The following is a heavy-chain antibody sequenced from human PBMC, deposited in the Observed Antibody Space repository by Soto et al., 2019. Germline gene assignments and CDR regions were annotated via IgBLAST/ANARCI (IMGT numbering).Heavy chain of an antibody. V-gene: IGHV4-30-4*01. J-gene: IGHJ6*02. CDR1: GGSISGGDYY. Sequence: SETLSLTCTVSGGSISGGDYYWSWIRQPPGRGLEWIGYIYYTGSTYHNPSLKSRLSISLDTSKNQFSLKMSSVTAADTALYYCARVEQHLIRGSYYYGVDVWRQGTTVTVSS. D-gene: IGHD6-13*01. CDR2: IYYTGST. CDR3: ARVEQHLIRGSYYYGVDV.